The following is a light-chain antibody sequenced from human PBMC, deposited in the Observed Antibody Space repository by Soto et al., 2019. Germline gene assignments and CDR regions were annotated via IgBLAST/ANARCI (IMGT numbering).Light chain of an antibody. J-gene: IGLJ3*02. Sequence: QSALTQPASVSGSPGQSITISCTGTSSDVGGYNYVSWYQQHPGKAPKLMIYDVSNRPSGVSNRLSGSKSGNTASLTISGIQAEDEADYYCSSYTSSSTLLFGGGTELTVL. CDR1: SSDVGGYNY. CDR2: DVS. V-gene: IGLV2-14*01. CDR3: SSYTSSSTLL.